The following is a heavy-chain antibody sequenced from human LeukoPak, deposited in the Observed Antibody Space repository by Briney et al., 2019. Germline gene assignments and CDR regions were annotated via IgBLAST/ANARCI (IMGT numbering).Heavy chain of an antibody. CDR1: GGSICSYY. Sequence: SETLSLTCTVSGGSICSYYWSWIRQPPGKGVEWIGYIYYSGSTNYRPSLKSRVTISVDTSKNQFSLKLSSVTAADTAVYYCARTIAAAATDPGYFDYWGQGTLVTVSS. CDR3: ARTIAAAATDPGYFDY. D-gene: IGHD6-13*01. CDR2: IYYSGST. V-gene: IGHV4-59*01. J-gene: IGHJ4*02.